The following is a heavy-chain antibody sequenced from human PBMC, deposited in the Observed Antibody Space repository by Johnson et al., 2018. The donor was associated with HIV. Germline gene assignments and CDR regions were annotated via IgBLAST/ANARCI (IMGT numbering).Heavy chain of an antibody. Sequence: VQLVESGGGLVKPGGSLKLACAASGFTFSGSALHWVRQASGKGLDWVSVIYSSGSTYYTDSVKGRFTTSRDNSKNTVYLQMNSLRAEDTAVYYCARDTVRGELELPDGFDIWGQGTMVTVSS. CDR1: GFTFSGSA. D-gene: IGHD1-7*01. V-gene: IGHV3-23*03. CDR2: IYSSGST. CDR3: ARDTVRGELELPDGFDI. J-gene: IGHJ3*02.